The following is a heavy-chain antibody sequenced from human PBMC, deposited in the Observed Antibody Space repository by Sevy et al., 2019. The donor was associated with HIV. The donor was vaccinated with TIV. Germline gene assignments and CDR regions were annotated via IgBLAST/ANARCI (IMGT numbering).Heavy chain of an antibody. Sequence: GGSLRLSCAASGFTFDDYAMHWVRQAPGKGLEWVSGISWNSGSTYYADSVKGRFTISRDNSKNTLYLQMNSLRAEDTAVYYCAREGTRDDAFDIWGQGTMVTVSS. J-gene: IGHJ3*02. CDR1: GFTFDDYA. CDR2: ISWNSGST. D-gene: IGHD2-2*01. CDR3: AREGTRDDAFDI. V-gene: IGHV3-9*01.